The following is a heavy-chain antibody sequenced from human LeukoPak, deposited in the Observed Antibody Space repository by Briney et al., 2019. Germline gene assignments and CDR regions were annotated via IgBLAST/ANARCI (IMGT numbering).Heavy chain of an antibody. CDR3: ARDPRTVRI. J-gene: IGHJ4*02. CDR1: GFTFGDYA. V-gene: IGHV3-48*03. CDR2: ISGNGGDI. Sequence: GGSLRLSCTASGFTFGDYAMTWVRQAPGRGLEWLSYISGNGGDIQYADSVKGRFTISRDNAKNLLSLQMDSLRVEDTAIYYCARDPRTVRIWGQGTLVTVSS. D-gene: IGHD1-1*01.